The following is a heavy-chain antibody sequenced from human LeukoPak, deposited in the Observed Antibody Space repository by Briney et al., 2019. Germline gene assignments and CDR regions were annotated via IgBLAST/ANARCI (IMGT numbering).Heavy chain of an antibody. CDR3: ARGHYYGSGSYTPYYCYGMDV. V-gene: IGHV1-2*02. J-gene: IGHJ6*02. CDR1: GYTFTGYY. CDR2: INPNSGGT. D-gene: IGHD3-10*01. Sequence: ASVKVSCKASGYTFTGYYMHWVRQAPGQGLEWMGWINPNSGGTNYAQKFQGRVTMTRDTSISTAYMELSRLRSDDTAVYYCARGHYYGSGSYTPYYCYGMDVWGQGTTVTVSS.